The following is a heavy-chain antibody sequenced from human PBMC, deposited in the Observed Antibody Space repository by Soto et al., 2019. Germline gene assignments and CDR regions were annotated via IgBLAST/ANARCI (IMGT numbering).Heavy chain of an antibody. J-gene: IGHJ6*02. CDR1: GGTFSSYA. V-gene: IGHV1-69*13. Sequence: GASVKVSCKASGGTFSSYAISWVRQAPGQGLEWVGGIIPIFGTANYAQKFQGRVTITADESTSTAYMELSSLRSEDTAVYYCARARTTVTISYYYYYGMDVWGQGTTVTVSS. CDR2: IIPIFGTA. D-gene: IGHD4-4*01. CDR3: ARARTTVTISYYYYYGMDV.